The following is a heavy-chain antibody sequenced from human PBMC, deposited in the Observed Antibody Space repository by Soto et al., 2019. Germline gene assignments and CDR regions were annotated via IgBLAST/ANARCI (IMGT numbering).Heavy chain of an antibody. Sequence: QVTLRESGPVLVKPTETLTLTCNVSGFSLTTGRMGGSWIRQPPGKALEWLAHIFSDAERSYSRSLQGRLTVSKVCSGSHVVLTMTNMDPVDTGTYFCVRMNAESYSSYYAMDVWGQGTTVTVSS. V-gene: IGHV2-26*01. CDR3: VRMNAESYSSYYAMDV. CDR1: GFSLTTGRMG. D-gene: IGHD3-10*01. CDR2: IFSDAER. J-gene: IGHJ6*02.